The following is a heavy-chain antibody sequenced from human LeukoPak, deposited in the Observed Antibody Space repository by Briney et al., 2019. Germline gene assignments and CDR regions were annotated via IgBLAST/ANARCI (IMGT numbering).Heavy chain of an antibody. CDR1: GFTFSSYW. CDR2: IKQDGSEK. V-gene: IGHV3-7*03. Sequence: GGSLRLSCAASGFTFSSYWMSWVRQAPGKGLEWVANIKQDGSEKYYVGSVKGRFTISRGNAKNSLYLQMNSLRAEDTAVYYCARGRRMARYCSGGSCYFDYWGQGTLVTVSS. CDR3: ARGRRMARYCSGGSCYFDY. D-gene: IGHD2-15*01. J-gene: IGHJ4*02.